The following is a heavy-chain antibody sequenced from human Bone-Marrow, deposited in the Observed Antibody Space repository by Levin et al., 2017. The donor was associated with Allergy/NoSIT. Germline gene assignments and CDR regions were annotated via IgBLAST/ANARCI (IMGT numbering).Heavy chain of an antibody. J-gene: IGHJ4*02. CDR3: AKPPPRYRGYVMASGFDY. V-gene: IGHV3-30*18. CDR1: GFPFTSFG. Sequence: GGSLRLSCAASGFPFTSFGIYWVRQAPGKGLEWVALISYDGSSKYYADSVQGRFTISRDNSKNTVFLQMDSLRADDTAVYFCAKPPPRYRGYVMASGFDYWGQGTQVTVSS. CDR2: ISYDGSSK. D-gene: IGHD5-12*01.